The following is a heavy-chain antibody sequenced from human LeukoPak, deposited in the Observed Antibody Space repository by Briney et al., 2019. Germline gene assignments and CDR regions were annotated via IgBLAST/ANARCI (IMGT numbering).Heavy chain of an antibody. V-gene: IGHV4-31*03. Sequence: SQTLSLTCTVSGGSISSGGYYWSWIRQHPGTGLEWIGYIYYSGSTYYNPSLKSRVTISVDTSKNQFSLKLGSVTAADTAVYYCASGYCGGDCFWPFDYWGQGTLVTVSS. CDR3: ASGYCGGDCFWPFDY. CDR1: GGSISSGGYY. CDR2: IYYSGST. D-gene: IGHD2-21*02. J-gene: IGHJ4*02.